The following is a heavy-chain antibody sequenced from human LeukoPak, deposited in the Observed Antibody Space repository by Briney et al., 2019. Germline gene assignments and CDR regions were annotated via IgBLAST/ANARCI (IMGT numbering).Heavy chain of an antibody. Sequence: GASVKVSCKASGYTFTSYGISWVRQAPGQGLEWMGWMNPNSGNTGYAQKFQGRVTITRNTSISTAYMELSSLRSDDTAVYYCATSRGYCSSTSCRDDYYFDYWGQGTLVTVSS. CDR2: MNPNSGNT. CDR3: ATSRGYCSSTSCRDDYYFDY. V-gene: IGHV1-8*03. CDR1: GYTFTSYG. J-gene: IGHJ4*02. D-gene: IGHD2-2*01.